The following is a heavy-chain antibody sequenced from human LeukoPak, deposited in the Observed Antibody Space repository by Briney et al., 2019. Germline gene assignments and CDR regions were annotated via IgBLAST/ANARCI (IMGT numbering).Heavy chain of an antibody. CDR1: GLTVSSSY. D-gene: IGHD3-10*02. CDR3: ARVLRSGSYYKDY. J-gene: IGHJ4*02. CDR2: IYNDGST. Sequence: PGGSLRLSCAASGLTVSSSYMSWVRQAPGKGLEWVSIIYNDGSTYYADSVKGRFTISRDNAKNSLYLQMNSLRAEDTAVYYCARVLRSGSYYKDYWGQGTLVTVSS. V-gene: IGHV3-53*01.